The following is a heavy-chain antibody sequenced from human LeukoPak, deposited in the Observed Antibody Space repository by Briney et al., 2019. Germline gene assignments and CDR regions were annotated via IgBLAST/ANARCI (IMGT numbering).Heavy chain of an antibody. Sequence: PGGSLRLSCAASGFTFSSYSMHWVRQAPGKGLEWVSSISSSSSYIYYADSVKGRFTISRDNAKNSLYLQMNSLRAEDTAVYYCASNLIVVRGLPDAFDLWGQGTMVTVSS. J-gene: IGHJ3*01. CDR2: ISSSSSYI. V-gene: IGHV3-21*01. D-gene: IGHD2-15*01. CDR1: GFTFSSYS. CDR3: ASNLIVVRGLPDAFDL.